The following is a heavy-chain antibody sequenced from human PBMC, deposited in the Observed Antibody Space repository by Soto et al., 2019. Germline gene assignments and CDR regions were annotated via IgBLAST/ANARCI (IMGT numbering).Heavy chain of an antibody. CDR3: ARWSGYDYGFSFDY. CDR1: GYTFTSYD. Sequence: ASVKVSCKASGYTFTSYDINWVRQATGQGLEWMGWMNPNSGNTGYAQKFQGRVTMTRNTSISTAYMELSSLRSEDTAMYYCARWSGYDYGFSFDYWGQGTLVTVSS. J-gene: IGHJ4*02. CDR2: MNPNSGNT. D-gene: IGHD5-12*01. V-gene: IGHV1-8*01.